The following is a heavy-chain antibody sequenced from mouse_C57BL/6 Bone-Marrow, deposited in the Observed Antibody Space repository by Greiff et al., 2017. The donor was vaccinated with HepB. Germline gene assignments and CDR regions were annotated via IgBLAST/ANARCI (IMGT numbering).Heavy chain of an antibody. V-gene: IGHV3-6*01. J-gene: IGHJ4*01. CDR3: ARGAYYDYDEYAMDY. CDR2: TSYDGSN. Sequence: EVKLQESGPGLVKPSQSLSLTCSVTGYSITSCYYWNWIRQFPGNKLEWRGYTSYDGSNNYNPSLKNRISITRDTSKNQFFLKLNSVTTEDTATYYCARGAYYDYDEYAMDYWGQGTSVTVSS. D-gene: IGHD2-4*01. CDR1: GYSITSCYY.